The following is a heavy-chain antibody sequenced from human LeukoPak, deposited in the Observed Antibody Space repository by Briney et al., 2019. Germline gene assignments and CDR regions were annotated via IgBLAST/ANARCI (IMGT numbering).Heavy chain of an antibody. Sequence: SETLSLTCAVYGGSFSGYYWSWIRQPPGKGLEWIGKINHTGSTNYNPSLKSRVTISVDTSKNQFSLKLSSMTAADTAVYYCAREYYYDSSGYSSRHFDYWGQGTLVTVSS. CDR1: GGSFSGYY. D-gene: IGHD3-22*01. J-gene: IGHJ4*02. CDR2: INHTGST. V-gene: IGHV4-34*01. CDR3: AREYYYDSSGYSSRHFDY.